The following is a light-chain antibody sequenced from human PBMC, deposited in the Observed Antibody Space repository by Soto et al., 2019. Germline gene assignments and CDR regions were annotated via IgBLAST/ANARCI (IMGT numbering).Light chain of an antibody. Sequence: QSVLTQPASVSGSPGQSIAISCTGTSSDVGSHDLVSWYQQQSGKVPKLIIYDVSSRPSGVSNRFSGSKSGNTASLTISGLQAEDEADYYCSSFTSTTTYVFGTGTKLPVL. J-gene: IGLJ1*01. CDR2: DVS. V-gene: IGLV2-14*02. CDR3: SSFTSTTTYV. CDR1: SSDVGSHDL.